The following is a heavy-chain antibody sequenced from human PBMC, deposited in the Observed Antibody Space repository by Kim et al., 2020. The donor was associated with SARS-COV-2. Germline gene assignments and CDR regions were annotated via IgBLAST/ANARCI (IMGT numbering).Heavy chain of an antibody. CDR1: GYTFSNYD. Sequence: ASVKVSCKASGYTFSNYDINWVRQATGQGLEWMGWMNPNSGNTGYAQTFQGRVTMTRNISISTTYMDLTGLGSEDTAVYFCARGPYCGSSFSCPYFFDYWGQGTLVNVSS. CDR2: MNPNSGNT. J-gene: IGHJ4*02. CDR3: ARGPYCGSSFSCPYFFDY. V-gene: IGHV1-8*01. D-gene: IGHD2-2*01.